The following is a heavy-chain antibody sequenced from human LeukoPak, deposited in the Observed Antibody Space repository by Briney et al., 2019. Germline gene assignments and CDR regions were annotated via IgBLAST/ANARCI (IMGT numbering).Heavy chain of an antibody. CDR2: IRYDGSEK. CDR1: GFTFSSYW. J-gene: IGHJ5*02. Sequence: GESLRLSCAVSGFTFSSYWMSWVRQAPGKGLEWVANIRYDGSEKYYVDSVKGRFTISRDNAKNSLYLQMNSLRAEDTAVYYCARDPSLRGYYSWFDPWGQGTLVTVFS. CDR3: ARDPSLRGYYSWFDP. D-gene: IGHD2-21*01. V-gene: IGHV3-7*04.